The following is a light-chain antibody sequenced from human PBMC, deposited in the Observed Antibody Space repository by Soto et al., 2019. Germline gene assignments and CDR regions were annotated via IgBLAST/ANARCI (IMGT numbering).Light chain of an antibody. Sequence: DIQMTQSPSSLSASVGDRVTITCRASQSISIYLGWYQQKPGKAPKLLIYAASTLQSGVPSRFSGSGSGTDFTLTISSLQPDDFATYYCQQYKSYSLTFGGGTKVDIK. J-gene: IGKJ4*01. CDR2: AAS. V-gene: IGKV1-9*01. CDR3: QQYKSYSLT. CDR1: QSISIY.